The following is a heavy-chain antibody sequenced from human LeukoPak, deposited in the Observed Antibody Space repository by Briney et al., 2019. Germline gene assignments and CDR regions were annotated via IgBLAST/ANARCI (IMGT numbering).Heavy chain of an antibody. CDR3: AKDQYYDSSGYLDY. Sequence: GSLRLSCAASGFTFSSYAVSWVRQAPGKGLEWVSAISGSGGSTYYADSVKGRFTISRDNSKNTLYLQMNSLRAEDTAVYYCAKDQYYDSSGYLDYWGQGTLVTVSS. CDR1: GFTFSSYA. CDR2: ISGSGGST. J-gene: IGHJ4*02. D-gene: IGHD3-22*01. V-gene: IGHV3-23*01.